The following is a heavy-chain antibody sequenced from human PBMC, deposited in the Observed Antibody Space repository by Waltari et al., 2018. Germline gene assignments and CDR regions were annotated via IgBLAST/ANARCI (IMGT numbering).Heavy chain of an antibody. CDR2: IDYSGRT. CDR3: ASPSRYSSSWPFDY. J-gene: IGHJ4*02. Sequence: QLQLQESGPGLVTPSATLSLTCTVSGGSISSRSYDWRWIRPSPGKGLEWIGSIDYSGRTYYNPSLKSRVTISVDTSKNQFSLKLSSVTAADTAVYYCASPSRYSSSWPFDYWGQGTLVTVSS. CDR1: GGSISSRSYD. D-gene: IGHD6-13*01. V-gene: IGHV4-39*07.